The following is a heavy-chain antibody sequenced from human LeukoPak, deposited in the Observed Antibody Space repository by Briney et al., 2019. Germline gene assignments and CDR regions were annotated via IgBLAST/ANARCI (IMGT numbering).Heavy chain of an antibody. CDR1: GYSISSGYY. Sequence: SETLSLTCTVSGYSISSGYYWGWIRQPPGKGLEWIGSIYHSGSTYYNPSLKSRVTISVDTSKNQFSLKVNSVTAADTAVYYCARHPRQTYYYYMDVWGKGTTVIVSS. CDR2: IYHSGST. D-gene: IGHD6-25*01. J-gene: IGHJ6*03. CDR3: ARHPRQTYYYYMDV. V-gene: IGHV4-38-2*02.